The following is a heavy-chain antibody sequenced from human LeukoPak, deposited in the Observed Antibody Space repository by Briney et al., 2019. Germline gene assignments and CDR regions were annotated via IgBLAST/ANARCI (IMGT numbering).Heavy chain of an antibody. CDR2: IYYSGST. Sequence: SGTLSLTCIVSGDSINSSSYYWGWIRQPPGKGLEWIGTIYYSGSTYYNPSLQSRVTISVDSSKNQFSLRLNSVTAADTAVYYCARDYYDSSGYFYWGQGTLVTVSS. CDR1: GDSINSSSYY. J-gene: IGHJ4*02. V-gene: IGHV4-39*02. CDR3: ARDYYDSSGYFY. D-gene: IGHD3-22*01.